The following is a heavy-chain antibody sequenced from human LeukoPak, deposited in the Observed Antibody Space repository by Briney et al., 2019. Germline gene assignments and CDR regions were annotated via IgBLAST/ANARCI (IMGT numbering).Heavy chain of an antibody. D-gene: IGHD6-13*01. CDR3: TRLPIAAAEREVDY. Sequence: GGSLRLSCAASGFTFSSYGMHWVRQAPGKGLEWVAFIRYDGSNKYYADSVKGRFTISRDNSKNTLYLQMNSLRAEDTAVYYCTRLPIAAAEREVDYWGQGTLVTVSS. CDR1: GFTFSSYG. V-gene: IGHV3-30*02. CDR2: IRYDGSNK. J-gene: IGHJ4*02.